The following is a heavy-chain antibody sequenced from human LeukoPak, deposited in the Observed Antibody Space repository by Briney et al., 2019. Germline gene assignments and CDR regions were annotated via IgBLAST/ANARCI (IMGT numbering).Heavy chain of an antibody. Sequence: GGSLRLSCAASGFTFTSCWMNWVCQAPGKGLEWVANIKQDGSEKYYVDSVKGRFTISRDNAKNSLYLQMNSLRAEDTAVYYCASGYYYDNSGYYYNSYWGQGTLVTVSS. CDR2: IKQDGSEK. CDR1: GFTFTSCW. V-gene: IGHV3-7*01. J-gene: IGHJ4*02. D-gene: IGHD3-22*01. CDR3: ASGYYYDNSGYYYNSY.